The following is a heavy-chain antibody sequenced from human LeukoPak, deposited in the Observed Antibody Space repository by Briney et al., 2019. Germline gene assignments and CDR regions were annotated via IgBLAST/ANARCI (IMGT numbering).Heavy chain of an antibody. J-gene: IGHJ4*02. CDR1: GFTFSNAW. V-gene: IGHV3-15*01. D-gene: IGHD2-21*02. CDR3: TTVRFPRPTSRHIVVVTALDY. Sequence: GGSLRLSCAASGFTFSNAWMSWVRQAPGKGLEWVGRIKSKTDGGTTDYAAPVKGRFTISRDDSKNTLYLQMNSLKTEDTAVYYCTTVRFPRPTSRHIVVVTALDYWGQGTLVTVSS. CDR2: IKSKTDGGTT.